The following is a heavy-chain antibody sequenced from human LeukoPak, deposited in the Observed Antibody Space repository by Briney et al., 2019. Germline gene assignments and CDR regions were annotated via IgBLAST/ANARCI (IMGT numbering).Heavy chain of an antibody. V-gene: IGHV5-51*01. CDR1: GYSFTSYW. CDR3: ARRHGYCSGGSCYPHAFDI. Sequence: GESLKISCKGSGYSFTSYWIGWVRQMPGKGLEWMGIIYPGDSDTRYSPSFQGQVTISADKSISTAYLQWSSLKASDTAMYYCARRHGYCSGGSCYPHAFDIWGQGTMVTVSS. CDR2: IYPGDSDT. J-gene: IGHJ3*02. D-gene: IGHD2-15*01.